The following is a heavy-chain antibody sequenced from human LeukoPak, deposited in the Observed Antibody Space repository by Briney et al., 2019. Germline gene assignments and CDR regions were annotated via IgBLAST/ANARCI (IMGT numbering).Heavy chain of an antibody. D-gene: IGHD4-17*01. V-gene: IGHV1-3*01. CDR2: INAGNGNT. Sequence: ASVKVSCKASGYTFTSYAMHWVRQAPGQRLEWMGWINAGNGNTKYSQKFQGRVTITRDTSASTAYMELSSLRSEDTAVYYCAREANGDYAADDYYYYYGMDVWGQGTTVTVSS. J-gene: IGHJ6*02. CDR1: GYTFTSYA. CDR3: AREANGDYAADDYYYYYGMDV.